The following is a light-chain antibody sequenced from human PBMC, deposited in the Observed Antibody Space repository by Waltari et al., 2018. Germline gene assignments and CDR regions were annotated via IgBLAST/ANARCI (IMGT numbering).Light chain of an antibody. CDR1: SSNIGNNY. V-gene: IGLV1-51*02. CDR3: GTWDSRMSVAV. CDR2: ENT. Sequence: QSVLTQPPSVSAAPGQRVTIPCSGGSSNIGNNYVTGYRQFPGTAPKLLIYENTERPSGIPVRFSGSKSGTSATLDITGLQAGDEADYYCGTWDSRMSVAVLGGGTKVTVL. J-gene: IGLJ2*01.